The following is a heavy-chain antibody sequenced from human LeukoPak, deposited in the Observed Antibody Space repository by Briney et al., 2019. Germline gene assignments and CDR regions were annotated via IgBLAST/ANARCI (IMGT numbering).Heavy chain of an antibody. CDR2: INPSGGGT. CDR1: GYTFTSYY. D-gene: IGHD6-13*01. J-gene: IGHJ5*02. CDR3: ARAGYWAATGYATT. V-gene: IGHV1-46*03. Sequence: ASVKVSCKASGYTFTSYYMHWVRQAPGQGLEWMGIINPSGGGTTYAQKFQGRVTMTRDTSTSTVYMALSSPTSEDTAVYYCARAGYWAATGYATTWGQGTLVTVSS.